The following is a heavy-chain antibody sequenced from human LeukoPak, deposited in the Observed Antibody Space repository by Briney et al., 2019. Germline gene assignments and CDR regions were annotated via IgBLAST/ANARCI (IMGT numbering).Heavy chain of an antibody. J-gene: IGHJ5*02. CDR3: ARDRAPITMVRGVINWFDP. CDR2: INAGNGNT. D-gene: IGHD3-10*01. CDR1: GYTFTSYA. Sequence: ASAKVSCKASGYTFTSYAMHWVRQAPGQRLEWMGWINAGNGNTKYSQKFQGRVTITRDTSASTAYMELSSLRSEDTAVYYCARDRAPITMVRGVINWFDPWGQGTLVTVSS. V-gene: IGHV1-3*01.